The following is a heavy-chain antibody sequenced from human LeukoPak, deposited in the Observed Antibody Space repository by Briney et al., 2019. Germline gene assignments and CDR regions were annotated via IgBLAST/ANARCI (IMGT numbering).Heavy chain of an antibody. CDR2: IKQDGSEK. CDR1: GFTFSSYW. V-gene: IGHV3-7*01. Sequence: GGSLRLSCAASGFTFSSYWMSWVRPAPGKGLEWVANIKQDGSEKYYVDSVKGRFTISRDNAKNSLYLQMNSLRAEDTAVYYCARLTKYCSSTSCYPMNWGQGTLVTVSS. D-gene: IGHD2-2*01. CDR3: ARLTKYCSSTSCYPMN. J-gene: IGHJ4*02.